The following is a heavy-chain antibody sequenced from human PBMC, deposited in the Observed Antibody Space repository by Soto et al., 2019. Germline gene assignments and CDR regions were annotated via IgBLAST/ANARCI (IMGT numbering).Heavy chain of an antibody. CDR1: GGSISSGGYS. CDR2: INHSGST. D-gene: IGHD6-13*01. J-gene: IGHJ6*02. V-gene: IGHV4-30-2*01. CDR3: ARQAIAAAGRGYYYYYGMDV. Sequence: SETLSLTCAVSGGSISSGGYSWSWIRQPPGKGLEWIGYINHSGSTYYNPSLKSRVTISVDRSKNQFSLKLSSVTAADTAVYYCARQAIAAAGRGYYYYYGMDVWGQGTTVTVSS.